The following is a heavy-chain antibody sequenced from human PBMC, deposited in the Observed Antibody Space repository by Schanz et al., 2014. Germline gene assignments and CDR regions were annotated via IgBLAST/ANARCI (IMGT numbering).Heavy chain of an antibody. D-gene: IGHD3-10*01. J-gene: IGHJ4*02. V-gene: IGHV3-33*08. CDR3: ARDNYYGSGSCAY. Sequence: QEQLVESGGGVVQPGRSLRLSCAASGFTFSSYAMHWVRQAPGKGLEWVAVIWYDENNKYYADSVKGRFTISRDRFQNTLYLRMSSLRGEDTAVYYCARDNYYGSGSCAYWGQGTLVTVSS. CDR2: IWYDENNK. CDR1: GFTFSSYA.